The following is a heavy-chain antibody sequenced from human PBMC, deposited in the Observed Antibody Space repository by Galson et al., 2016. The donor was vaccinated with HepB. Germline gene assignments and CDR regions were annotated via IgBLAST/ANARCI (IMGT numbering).Heavy chain of an antibody. CDR2: ISSSGNTI. J-gene: IGHJ4*02. Sequence: LRLCHAASGLTFSSYEMNWVRQAPGKGLERVSYISSSGNTIYYADSVKGRFTISRDNAKNSLYLQMNSLRAEDTAVYYCASYPGYFPGNWGQGTLVTVSS. V-gene: IGHV3-48*03. CDR3: ASYPGYFPGN. D-gene: IGHD3-9*01. CDR1: GLTFSSYE.